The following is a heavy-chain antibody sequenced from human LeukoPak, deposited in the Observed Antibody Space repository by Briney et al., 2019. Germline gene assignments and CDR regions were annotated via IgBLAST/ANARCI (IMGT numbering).Heavy chain of an antibody. Sequence: GGSLRLSCAPSGFTFSSYWMHWVRQAPVKGLVWVSRISSDGTSTSYADSVKGRFTISRDNAKNTLYLQMNSLRAEDTAVYYCARVHYGDYVDYWGQGTLVTVSS. CDR2: ISSDGTST. CDR3: ARVHYGDYVDY. J-gene: IGHJ4*02. V-gene: IGHV3-74*01. CDR1: GFTFSSYW. D-gene: IGHD4-17*01.